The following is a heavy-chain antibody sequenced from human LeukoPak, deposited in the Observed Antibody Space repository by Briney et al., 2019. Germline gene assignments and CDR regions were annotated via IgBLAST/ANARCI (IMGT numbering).Heavy chain of an antibody. J-gene: IGHJ6*02. D-gene: IGHD4-17*01. CDR3: ASEYSTTVTAWVYYYYYYYGMDV. CDR2: INSDGSST. CDR1: GFTFSSYW. Sequence: GGSLRLSCAASGFTFSSYWMHWVRQAPGKGLVWVSRINSDGSSTSYADSVKGRFTISRDNAKNTLYLQMNSLRAEDTAVYYCASEYSTTVTAWVYYYYYYYGMDVWGQGTTVTVSS. V-gene: IGHV3-74*01.